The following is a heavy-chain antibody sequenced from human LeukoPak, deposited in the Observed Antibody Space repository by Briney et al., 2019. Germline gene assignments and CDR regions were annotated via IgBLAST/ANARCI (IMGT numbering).Heavy chain of an antibody. V-gene: IGHV4-59*12. CDR2: IYYSGST. CDR3: ARSPLAFYDSSGYPRVWFDP. D-gene: IGHD3-22*01. Sequence: SETLSLTCTVSGVSISSYYWSWIRQPPGKGLEWIGYIYYSGSTNYNPSLKSRVTISLDTSRNQFSLKLSSVTAADTAVYYCARSPLAFYDSSGYPRVWFDPWGQGTLITVSS. CDR1: GVSISSYY. J-gene: IGHJ5*02.